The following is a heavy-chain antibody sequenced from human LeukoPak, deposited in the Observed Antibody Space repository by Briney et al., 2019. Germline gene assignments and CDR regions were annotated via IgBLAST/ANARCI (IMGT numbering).Heavy chain of an antibody. CDR2: ISGSGGST. J-gene: IGHJ5*02. Sequence: GGSLRLSCAASGFTFSSYAMSWVRQAPGKGLEWVSAISGSGGSTYYADSVKGRFTISRDNSKNTLYLQMNSLRAEDTAVYYCASASDRYSDHWFDPWGQGTLVTVSS. V-gene: IGHV3-23*01. D-gene: IGHD6-13*01. CDR1: GFTFSSYA. CDR3: ASASDRYSDHWFDP.